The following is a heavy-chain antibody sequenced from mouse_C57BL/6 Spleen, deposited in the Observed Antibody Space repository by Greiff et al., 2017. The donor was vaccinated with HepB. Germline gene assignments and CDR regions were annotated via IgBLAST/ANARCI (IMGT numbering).Heavy chain of an antibody. D-gene: IGHD1-1*01. V-gene: IGHV1-26*01. CDR2: INPNNGGT. CDR1: GYTFTDYY. Sequence: EVQLQQSGPELVKPGASVKISCKASGYTFTDYYMNWVKQSHGKSLEWIGDINPNNGGTSYNQKFKGKATLTVDKSSSTAYMELRSLTSEDSAVYYCASPIDYYGSSYDWYFDVWGTGTTVTVSS. J-gene: IGHJ1*03. CDR3: ASPIDYYGSSYDWYFDV.